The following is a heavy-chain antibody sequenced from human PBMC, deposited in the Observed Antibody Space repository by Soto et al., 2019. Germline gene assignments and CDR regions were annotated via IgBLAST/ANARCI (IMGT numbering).Heavy chain of an antibody. CDR2: ISWNSGSI. Sequence: EVQLVESGGGLVQPGRSLRLSCAASGFTFDDYAMHWVRQAPGKGLEWVSGISWNSGSIGYADSVKGRFTISRDNAKNFXYLQMNSLRAEDTALYYCAKDTGIAARSGLDGMDVWGQGTTVTVSS. CDR3: AKDTGIAARSGLDGMDV. V-gene: IGHV3-9*01. CDR1: GFTFDDYA. D-gene: IGHD6-6*01. J-gene: IGHJ6*02.